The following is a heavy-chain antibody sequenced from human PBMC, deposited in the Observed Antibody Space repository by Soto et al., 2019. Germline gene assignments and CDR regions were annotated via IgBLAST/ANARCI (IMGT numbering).Heavy chain of an antibody. D-gene: IGHD1-26*01. CDR3: AKVGSSIVGATFGPHYYYDMDV. CDR2: ISGSGGST. Sequence: EVQLLESGGGLVQPGGSLRLSCAASGFTFSSYAMSWVRQAPGKGLEWVSAISGSGGSTYYADSVKGRFTISRDNSKITLYLQMNGLRAEDTAVYYCAKVGSSIVGATFGPHYYYDMDVWGQGTTVTVSS. CDR1: GFTFSSYA. V-gene: IGHV3-23*01. J-gene: IGHJ6*02.